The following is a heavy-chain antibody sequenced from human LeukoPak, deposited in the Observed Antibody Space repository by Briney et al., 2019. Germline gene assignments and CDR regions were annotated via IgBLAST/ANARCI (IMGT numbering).Heavy chain of an antibody. CDR1: GFTFDDYA. V-gene: IGHV3-20*01. CDR2: INGKGRRT. CDR3: ARGRLRLGSFSLNYLYGMDV. J-gene: IGHJ6*02. Sequence: PGGSLRLSCTASGFTFDDYAMNWVRQAPGRGLEWVAGINGKGRRTAYVESVKGRFTISRDDTKNSLSLQMNSPRAGDTALYHCARGRLRLGSFSLNYLYGMDVWGQGTTVTVSS. D-gene: IGHD1-26*01.